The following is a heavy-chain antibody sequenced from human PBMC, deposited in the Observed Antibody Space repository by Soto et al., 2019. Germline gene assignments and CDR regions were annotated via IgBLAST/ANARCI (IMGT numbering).Heavy chain of an antibody. D-gene: IGHD2-2*01. Sequence: WSPILSCAASGFTFNIYAMNWVRQAPGKGLAWVSAIGTDGNTYYANSVKGRFTISIYNSRTTLYLQMNSLRVEDTALYYCVRKYPGTRPFDYWGQGTLVTVSS. CDR1: GFTFNIYA. V-gene: IGHV3-23*01. J-gene: IGHJ4*01. CDR2: IGTDGNT. CDR3: VRKYPGTRPFDY.